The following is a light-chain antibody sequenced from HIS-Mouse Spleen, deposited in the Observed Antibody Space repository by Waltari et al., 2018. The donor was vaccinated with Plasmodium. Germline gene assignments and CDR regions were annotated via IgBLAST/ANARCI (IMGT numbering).Light chain of an antibody. Sequence: QSALTQPASVSGSPGQSITISCTGTSSDVGRYNLVSWYQQHPGKAPKLMIYEGSKRPSGVSKRFSGSKSGNTASLTISGLQAEDEADYYCCSYAGSSYVFGTGTKVTVL. J-gene: IGLJ1*01. CDR3: CSYAGSSYV. CDR1: SSDVGRYNL. CDR2: EGS. V-gene: IGLV2-23*01.